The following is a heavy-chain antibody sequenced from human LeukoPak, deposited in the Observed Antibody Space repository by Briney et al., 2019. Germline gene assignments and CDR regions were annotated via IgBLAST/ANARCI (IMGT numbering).Heavy chain of an antibody. J-gene: IGHJ4*02. Sequence: ASVKVSCKASGYTFTGYYMHWVRQAPGQGREWMGRINPNSGGTNYAQKFQGRVTMTRDTSISTAYMEPSRLRSDDTSVYYCASDPQQIWFYYWGQGTLVTVCS. CDR1: GYTFTGYY. V-gene: IGHV1-2*06. CDR3: ASDPQQIWFYY. CDR2: INPNSGGT. D-gene: IGHD5-18*01.